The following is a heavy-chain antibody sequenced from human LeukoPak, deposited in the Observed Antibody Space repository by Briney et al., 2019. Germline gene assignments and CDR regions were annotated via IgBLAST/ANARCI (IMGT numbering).Heavy chain of an antibody. CDR2: ISGSSHGI. V-gene: IGHV3/OR16-9*01. CDR1: GFTFSDSY. J-gene: IGHJ4*02. Sequence: GGSLRLSCAASGFTFSDSYMTWVRQAPGKGVEWVAYISGSSHGINYSDSVKGRFTISRDNAKNSLYLQMSSLRVEDTAVYYCVTHEVTVITRSTFDYWGQGTLLTVSS. CDR3: VTHEVTVITRSTFDY. D-gene: IGHD4-23*01.